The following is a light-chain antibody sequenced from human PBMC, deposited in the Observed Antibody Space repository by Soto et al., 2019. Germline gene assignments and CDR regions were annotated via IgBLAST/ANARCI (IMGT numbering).Light chain of an antibody. J-gene: IGKJ5*01. V-gene: IGKV3-15*01. CDR1: QSVSNN. CDR2: YAS. Sequence: EIMMTQSPATLSVSPGERATLSCRASQSVSNNLAWYQQKPGQAPRLLIYYASTRATGIPVRFSGSGSGTEFTLTISSLQSEYFALYYCQQYNNWPPITFGQGTRLEIK. CDR3: QQYNNWPPIT.